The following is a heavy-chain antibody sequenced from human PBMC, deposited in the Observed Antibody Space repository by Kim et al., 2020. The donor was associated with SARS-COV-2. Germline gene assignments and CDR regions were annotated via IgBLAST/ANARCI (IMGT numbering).Heavy chain of an antibody. CDR2: ISAYNGNT. Sequence: ASVKVSCKASGYTFTSYGISWVRQAPGQGLEWMGWISAYNGNTNYAQKLQGRVTMTTDTSTSTAYMELRSLRSDDTAVYYCARDDSKWFGELFYYYYGMDVWGQGTTVTVSS. D-gene: IGHD3-10*01. J-gene: IGHJ6*02. CDR3: ARDDSKWFGELFYYYYGMDV. V-gene: IGHV1-18*01. CDR1: GYTFTSYG.